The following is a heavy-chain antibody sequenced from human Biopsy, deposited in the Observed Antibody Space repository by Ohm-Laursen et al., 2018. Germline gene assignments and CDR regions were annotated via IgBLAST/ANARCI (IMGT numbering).Heavy chain of an antibody. J-gene: IGHJ4*02. CDR3: ATPFQYYDSWGGYPPFDH. V-gene: IGHV1-69*17. D-gene: IGHD3-3*01. Sequence: ASSVKVSCKAPGGTFSSYSITWVRQAPGEGLEWMGGIIAVSGLVNYAPKFQGRVSITADKSTTTAYMELSNLKSEDTAVYYCATPFQYYDSWGGYPPFDHWGQGTLVTVSS. CDR2: IIAVSGLV. CDR1: GGTFSSYS.